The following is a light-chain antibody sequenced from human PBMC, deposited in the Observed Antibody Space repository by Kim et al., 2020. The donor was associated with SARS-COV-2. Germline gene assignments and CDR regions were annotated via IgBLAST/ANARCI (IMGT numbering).Light chain of an antibody. CDR2: GAS. V-gene: IGKV3-20*01. Sequence: EIVLTQSTGTLSLSPGERATLSCRASQSVSSSYLAWYQQKPGQAPRLVIYGASSRATGIPDRFGGSGSGTDFSLTISRLEPEDFAVYYCQQYDTSSWTFGQGTKVDIK. J-gene: IGKJ1*01. CDR1: QSVSSSY. CDR3: QQYDTSSWT.